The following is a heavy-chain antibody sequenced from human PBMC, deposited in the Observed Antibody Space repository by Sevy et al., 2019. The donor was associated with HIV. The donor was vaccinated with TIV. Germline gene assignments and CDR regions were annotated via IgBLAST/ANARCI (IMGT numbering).Heavy chain of an antibody. CDR3: TRGGFYYYDSSGSHSHAFDI. J-gene: IGHJ3*02. V-gene: IGHV3-49*03. Sequence: GGSLRLSCTASGFTFGDYAMSWFRQAPGKGLEWVGFIRSKAYGGTTEYAASVKGRFTISRDDSKSIAYLQMNGLKTEDTAVYYCTRGGFYYYDSSGSHSHAFDIWGQGTMVTVSS. CDR2: IRSKAYGGTT. CDR1: GFTFGDYA. D-gene: IGHD3-22*01.